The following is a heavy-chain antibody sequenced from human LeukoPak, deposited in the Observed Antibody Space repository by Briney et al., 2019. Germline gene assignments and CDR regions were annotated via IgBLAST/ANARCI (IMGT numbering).Heavy chain of an antibody. CDR3: AVGLTI. D-gene: IGHD1-26*01. Sequence: GGSLRLSCAASGFTFDNYAMHWVRQAPGKGLEWVALLSNDGTNKYYADSVKGRFTMSRDNSKSTVYLQVNSLRAEDTAVYYCAVGLTIWGQGTMVTVSS. V-gene: IGHV3-30-3*01. CDR1: GFTFDNYA. CDR2: LSNDGTNK. J-gene: IGHJ3*02.